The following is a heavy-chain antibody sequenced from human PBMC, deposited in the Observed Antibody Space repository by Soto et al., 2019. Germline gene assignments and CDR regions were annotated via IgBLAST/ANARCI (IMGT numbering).Heavy chain of an antibody. D-gene: IGHD2-2*01. CDR2: IWYDGSNK. J-gene: IGHJ6*02. CDR1: GFTFSSYG. CDR3: ARTYIVVVPAAIARNYYYGMDV. V-gene: IGHV3-33*01. Sequence: GGSLRLSCAASGFTFSSYGMHWVRQAPGKGLEWVAVIWYDGSNKYYADSVKGRFTISRDNSKNTLYLQMNSLRAEDTAVYYCARTYIVVVPAAIARNYYYGMDVWGQGTTVTVSS.